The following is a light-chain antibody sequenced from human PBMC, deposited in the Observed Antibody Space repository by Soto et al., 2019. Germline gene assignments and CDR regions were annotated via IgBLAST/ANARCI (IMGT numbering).Light chain of an antibody. V-gene: IGLV2-11*01. CDR3: CSYAGSYTFV. CDR2: DVT. Sequence: QSVLTQPRSVSGSPGQSVTISCTGGSSDVGGYNYVSWYQQHPGKAPKPMIYDVTKRPSGVPDRFSGSKSGNTASLTISGLQAEDEADYYCCSYAGSYTFVFGTGTKVTVL. J-gene: IGLJ1*01. CDR1: SSDVGGYNY.